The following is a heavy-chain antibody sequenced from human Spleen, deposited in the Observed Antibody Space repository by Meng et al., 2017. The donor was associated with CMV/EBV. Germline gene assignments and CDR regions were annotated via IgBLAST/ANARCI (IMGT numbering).Heavy chain of an antibody. CDR2: IFYSGST. D-gene: IGHD1-26*01. CDR3: ARRGGVGATALDI. CDR1: GGSISSGSSY. Sequence: SETLSLTCTVSGGSISSGSSYWDWVRQPPGKGLEWIGSIFYSGSTYYMPSLKSRVTMSVDTSKNQFSLKLRFVTAADTAVYYCARRGGVGATALDIWGQGTMVTVSS. J-gene: IGHJ3*02. V-gene: IGHV4-39*01.